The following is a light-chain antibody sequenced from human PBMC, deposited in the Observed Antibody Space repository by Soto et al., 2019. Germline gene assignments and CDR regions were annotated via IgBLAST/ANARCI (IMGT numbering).Light chain of an antibody. Sequence: EVVMTQSPATLSVSPGERATLSCRAGQSVSSNLAWYQQKPGQAPRLLIYGASTRATAIPARFSGSGSGTEFTLTISSLQSEDFAVYYCEQYNNWPQAFGGGTKVDIK. CDR3: EQYNNWPQA. V-gene: IGKV3-15*01. CDR2: GAS. CDR1: QSVSSN. J-gene: IGKJ4*01.